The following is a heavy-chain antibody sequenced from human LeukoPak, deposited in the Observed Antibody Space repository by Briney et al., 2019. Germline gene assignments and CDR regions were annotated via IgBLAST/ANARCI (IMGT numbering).Heavy chain of an antibody. CDR3: ARAPYSGSYRGWAFDI. CDR1: GFTFSSYA. J-gene: IGHJ3*02. Sequence: QPGRSLRLSCAASGFTFSSYAMHWVRQAPGKGLEWVAVISYDGSNKYYADSVKGRFTISRDNSKNTLYLQMNSLRAEDTAVYYCARAPYSGSYRGWAFDIWGQGTMVTVSS. D-gene: IGHD1-26*01. CDR2: ISYDGSNK. V-gene: IGHV3-30-3*01.